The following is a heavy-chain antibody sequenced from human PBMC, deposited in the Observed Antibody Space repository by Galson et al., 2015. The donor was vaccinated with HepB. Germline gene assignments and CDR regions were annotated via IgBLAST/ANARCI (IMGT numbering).Heavy chain of an antibody. CDR2: ISAYNGNT. J-gene: IGHJ3*02. Sequence: QSGAEVKKPGESLRISCKASGYTFTSYGISWVRQAPGQGLEWMGWISAYNGNTNYAQKLQGRVTMTTDTSTSTAYMELRSLRSDDTALYYCARFRIVATILGAFDIWGQGTMVTVSS. D-gene: IGHD5-12*01. CDR1: GYTFTSYG. V-gene: IGHV1-18*01. CDR3: ARFRIVATILGAFDI.